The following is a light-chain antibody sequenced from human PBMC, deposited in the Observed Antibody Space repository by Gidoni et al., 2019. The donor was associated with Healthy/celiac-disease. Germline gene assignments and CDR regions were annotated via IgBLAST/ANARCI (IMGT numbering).Light chain of an antibody. CDR3: QQSYSTLWT. CDR1: QSISSY. J-gene: IGKJ1*01. V-gene: IGKV1-39*01. CDR2: AAS. Sequence: DIQMTQSPSSLSASVGDRVTITCRASQSISSYLNWYQQKPGKAPKLLIYAASSLQSGVPSRLSGSGSGTDFTITISSLQPEDFATYYCQQSYSTLWTFGQGTKVEIK.